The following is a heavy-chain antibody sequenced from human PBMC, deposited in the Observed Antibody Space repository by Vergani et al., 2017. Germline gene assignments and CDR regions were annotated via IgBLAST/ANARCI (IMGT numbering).Heavy chain of an antibody. D-gene: IGHD3-9*01. CDR3: VRETISTSGVPLFNH. V-gene: IGHV2-5*01. Sequence: QITLKESGPTLVNPTQTLTLTCTFSGFSLTTTGVGVGWIRQPPRKALEWVALIYWSDHKRFSPSLKSRLSITKDTSRNQVILTMTNMDPIDTATYYCVRETISTSGVPLFNHWGEGTLVTASS. J-gene: IGHJ4*02. CDR1: GFSLTTTGVG. CDR2: IYWSDHK.